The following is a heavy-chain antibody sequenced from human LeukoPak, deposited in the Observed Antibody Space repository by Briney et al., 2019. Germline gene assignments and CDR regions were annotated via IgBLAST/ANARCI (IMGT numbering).Heavy chain of an antibody. V-gene: IGHV4-34*01. CDR1: GGSFSGYY. CDR3: ARTTEAHSWRTRYYDYYMDV. CDR2: INHSGST. Sequence: PSETLSLTCAVYGGSFSGYYWSWIRQPPGKGLEWIGEINHSGSTNYNPSLKSRVTISVDTSKNQFSLKLRSVTAADTAVYYCARTTEAHSWRTRYYDYYMDVWGKGTTVTLSS. J-gene: IGHJ6*03. D-gene: IGHD6-13*01.